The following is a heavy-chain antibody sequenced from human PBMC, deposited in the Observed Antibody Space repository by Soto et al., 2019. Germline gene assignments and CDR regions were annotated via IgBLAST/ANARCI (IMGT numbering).Heavy chain of an antibody. CDR3: ARVGRDIVVVVAAYDAFDS. CDR1: GGSISRGGYY. J-gene: IGHJ3*02. D-gene: IGHD2-15*01. Sequence: SETLSLTCTVSGGSISRGGYYWSWIRQHPGKALEWIGYFYYRGSTYYNPSLKSRVTISVDTSKNQYSLKVSSVTAAATAVYYCARVGRDIVVVVAAYDAFDSWGKGTMVNV. CDR2: FYYRGST. V-gene: IGHV4-31*03.